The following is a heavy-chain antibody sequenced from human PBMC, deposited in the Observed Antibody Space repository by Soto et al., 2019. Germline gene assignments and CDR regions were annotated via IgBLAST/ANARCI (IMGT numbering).Heavy chain of an antibody. CDR2: IKSKTDGGTT. D-gene: IGHD3-10*01. CDR1: GFTFSNAW. Sequence: GGSLRLSCAASGFTFSNAWMSWVRQAPGKGLEWVGRIKSKTDGGTTDYAAPVKGRFTISRDDSKNTLYLQMNSLKTEDTAVYYCTTVPPDTMVRGVIIFDYWGQGTLVTVSS. V-gene: IGHV3-15*01. CDR3: TTVPPDTMVRGVIIFDY. J-gene: IGHJ4*02.